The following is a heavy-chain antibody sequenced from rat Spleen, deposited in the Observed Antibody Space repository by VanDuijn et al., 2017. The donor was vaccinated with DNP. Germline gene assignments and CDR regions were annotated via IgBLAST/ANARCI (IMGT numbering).Heavy chain of an antibody. Sequence: EVNLVESGGGLVQPGRSLKLSCAASGITFSNSGMHWIRQAPTKGLEWVTSISPSGGGTYYRHSVKGRFTISRDNAEGTLYLQMDSLRPEDTATYFCARHRIYNNLFDNWGQGVMVTVSS. CDR3: ARHRIYNNLFDN. D-gene: IGHD1-10*01. J-gene: IGHJ2*01. CDR1: GITFSNSG. V-gene: IGHV5-19*01. CDR2: ISPSGGGT.